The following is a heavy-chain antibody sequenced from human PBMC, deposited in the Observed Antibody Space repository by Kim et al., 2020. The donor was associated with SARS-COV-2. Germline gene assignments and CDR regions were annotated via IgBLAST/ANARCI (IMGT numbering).Heavy chain of an antibody. Sequence: SETLSLTCTVSGGSISSGDYYWSWIRQPPGKGLEWIGYIYYSGSTYYNPSLKSRVTISVDTSKNQFSLKLSSVTAADTAVYYCARVRDYGDYGHDYWGQGTLVTVSS. CDR1: GGSISSGDYY. D-gene: IGHD4-17*01. J-gene: IGHJ4*02. CDR3: ARVRDYGDYGHDY. V-gene: IGHV4-30-4*01. CDR2: IYYSGST.